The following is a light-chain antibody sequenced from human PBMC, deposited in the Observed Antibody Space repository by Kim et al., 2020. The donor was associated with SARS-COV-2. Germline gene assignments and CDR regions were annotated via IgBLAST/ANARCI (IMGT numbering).Light chain of an antibody. CDR2: YDS. CDR1: NIGSKS. Sequence: SYELTQPPSVSVAPGKTARITCGGNNIGSKSVHWYQQKPGQAPVLVIYYDSDRPSGIPERFSGSNSGNTATLTISRVEAGDEAAYYCQVWDSSSDHPVFCGVTHLTVL. CDR3: QVWDSSSDHPV. V-gene: IGLV3-21*04. J-gene: IGLJ3*02.